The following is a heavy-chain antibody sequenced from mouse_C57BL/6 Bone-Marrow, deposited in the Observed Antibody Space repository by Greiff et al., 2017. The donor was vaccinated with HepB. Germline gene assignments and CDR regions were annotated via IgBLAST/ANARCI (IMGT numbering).Heavy chain of an antibody. CDR1: GYSITSGYY. Sequence: QSGPGLVKPSQSLSLTCSVTGYSITSGYYWNWILQFPGNKLEWMGYISYDGSNNYNPSLKNRISITRDTSKNQFFLKLNSVTTEDTATYYCASFYDSSYVHWYFDVWGTGTTVTVSS. D-gene: IGHD1-1*01. CDR2: ISYDGSN. V-gene: IGHV3-6*01. CDR3: ASFYDSSYVHWYFDV. J-gene: IGHJ1*03.